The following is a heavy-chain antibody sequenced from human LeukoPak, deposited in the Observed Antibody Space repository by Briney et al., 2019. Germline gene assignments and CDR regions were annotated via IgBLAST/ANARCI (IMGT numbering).Heavy chain of an antibody. CDR1: GGSISSYY. J-gene: IGHJ6*02. V-gene: IGHV4-59*01. Sequence: SETLSLTCTVSGGSISSYYWSWIRQPPGKGLEWIGYIYYSRSTNYNPSLKSRVTISVDTSKNQFSLKLSSVTAADTAVYYCARAQSHNYYYYGMDVWGQGTTVTVSS. CDR3: ARAQSHNYYYYGMDV. CDR2: IYYSRST.